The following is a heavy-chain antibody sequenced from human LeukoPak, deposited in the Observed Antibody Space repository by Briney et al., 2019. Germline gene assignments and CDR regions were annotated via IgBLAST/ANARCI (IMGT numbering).Heavy chain of an antibody. CDR1: GFTFSSYG. Sequence: PGGSLRLSCAASGFTFSSYGIHWVRQAPGKGLEWVAVIWYDGSNKYYPGSVKGRFTISRENAKNSLYLQMNSLRAGDTAVYDCSRERSSGYYEFDYWGQGTLVTVSS. V-gene: IGHV3-33*01. D-gene: IGHD3-22*01. CDR3: SRERSSGYYEFDY. J-gene: IGHJ4*02. CDR2: IWYDGSNK.